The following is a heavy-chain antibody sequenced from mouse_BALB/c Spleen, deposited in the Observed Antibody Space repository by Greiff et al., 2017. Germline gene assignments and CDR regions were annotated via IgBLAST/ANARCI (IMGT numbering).Heavy chain of an antibody. D-gene: IGHD1-1*01. J-gene: IGHJ2*01. Sequence: QVQLQQSGAELVRPGSSVKISCKASGYAFSSYWMNWVKQRPGQGLEGIGQIYPGDGDTNYNGKFKGKATLTADKSSSTAYMQLSSLTSEDSAVYFCARGGYGSSYDYWGQGTTLTVSS. CDR3: ARGGYGSSYDY. V-gene: IGHV1-80*01. CDR2: IYPGDGDT. CDR1: GYAFSSYW.